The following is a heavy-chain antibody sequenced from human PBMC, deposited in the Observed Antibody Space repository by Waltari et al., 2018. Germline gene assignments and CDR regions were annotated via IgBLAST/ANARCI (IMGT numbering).Heavy chain of an antibody. V-gene: IGHV3-48*02. J-gene: IGHJ4*02. Sequence: VQLVESGGGLVQPGGSLRLSCAPFGFSLSGDSMNWVRQAPGRGLVWVSYISSSGSTIYYADSVKGRFTISRDSAKNSLYLQMNSLRDEDTAVYYCARVVARDWGQGTLVTVSS. CDR2: ISSSGSTI. CDR1: GFSLSGDS. CDR3: ARVVARD.